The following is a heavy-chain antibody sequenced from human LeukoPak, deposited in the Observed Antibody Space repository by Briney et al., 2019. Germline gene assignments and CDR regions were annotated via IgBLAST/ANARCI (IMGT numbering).Heavy chain of an antibody. CDR2: IYYSGST. CDR1: GGSISSYY. V-gene: IGHV4-59*08. J-gene: IGHJ5*02. CDR3: ARLPHTVTLAGFDP. D-gene: IGHD4-11*01. Sequence: SETLSLTCTVSGGSISSYYWSWIRQPPGKGLEWIGYIYYSGSTNYNPSLKSRVTISVDTSKNQFSLKLSSVTAADTAVYYCARLPHTVTLAGFDPWGQGTLVTVSS.